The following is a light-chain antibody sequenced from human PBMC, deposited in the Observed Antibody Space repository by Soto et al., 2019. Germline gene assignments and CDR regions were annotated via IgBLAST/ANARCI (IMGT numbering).Light chain of an antibody. J-gene: IGKJ2*01. CDR1: QGVSTY. CDR3: QQYDSYYT. Sequence: DIQLTQSPSFLSASVGDRVTITCRASQGVSTYLAWYQQKPGRAPTLLIYDVSRLESGVPSRFSGSGSGTEFTLTINSLQPDDFATYYCQQYDSYYTFGQGTKVDIK. V-gene: IGKV1-9*01. CDR2: DVS.